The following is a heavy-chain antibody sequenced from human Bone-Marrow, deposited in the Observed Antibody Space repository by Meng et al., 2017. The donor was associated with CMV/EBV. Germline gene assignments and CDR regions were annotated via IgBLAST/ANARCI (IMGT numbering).Heavy chain of an antibody. CDR1: GYTFTSYD. V-gene: IGHV1-8*01. J-gene: IGHJ6*02. Sequence: ASVKVSCKASGYTFTSYDINWVRQATGQGLEWMGWMNPNSGNTGYAQKFQGRVTMTRNTSISTAYMELSSLRSEDTAVYYCARADYIAAAGDYYYGMDVWGQGTTVTVSS. CDR3: ARADYIAAAGDYYYGMDV. CDR2: MNPNSGNT. D-gene: IGHD6-13*01.